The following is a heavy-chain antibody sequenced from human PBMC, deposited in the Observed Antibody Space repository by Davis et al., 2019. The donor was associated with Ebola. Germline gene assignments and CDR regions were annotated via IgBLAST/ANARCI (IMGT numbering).Heavy chain of an antibody. CDR2: IYPGDSDT. Sequence: GESLKISCRGSGYSFSNYWIGWVRQMPGKGLEWLGIIYPGDSDTRFSPSFQGPVTISADKSLSTAYLQWSSLRASDTAMYYCARGYYGDYAMAFDYWGQGTLVTVSS. CDR3: ARGYYGDYAMAFDY. J-gene: IGHJ4*02. CDR1: GYSFSNYW. V-gene: IGHV5-51*01. D-gene: IGHD4-17*01.